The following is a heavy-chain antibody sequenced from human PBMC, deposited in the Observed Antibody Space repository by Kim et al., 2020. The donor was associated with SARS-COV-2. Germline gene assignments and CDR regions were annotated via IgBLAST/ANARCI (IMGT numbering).Heavy chain of an antibody. CDR3: TTLPLGYCSMSSCYGYFDY. Sequence: GGSLRLSCAASGFIFTNAWMNWVRQAPGKGLEWVGRIKRNDDGGTVDYAAPVKGRFTISRDDSMDTLYLQMNSLKTEDTGMYYCTTLPLGYCSMSSCYGYFDYWGRGALVTVSS. V-gene: IGHV3-15*01. CDR1: GFIFTNAW. CDR2: IKRNDDGGTV. D-gene: IGHD2-2*01. J-gene: IGHJ4*02.